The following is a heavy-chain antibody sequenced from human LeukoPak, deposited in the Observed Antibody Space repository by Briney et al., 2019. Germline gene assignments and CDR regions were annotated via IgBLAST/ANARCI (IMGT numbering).Heavy chain of an antibody. V-gene: IGHV1-2*02. CDR1: GYTFTGYY. J-gene: IGHJ4*02. Sequence: ASVKVSCKASGYTFTGYYMHWVRQAPGQGLEWMGWINPNSGGTNYAQKFQGRVTMTRDTSISTAYMELSSLRSEDTAVYYCARPGYSSGWYDYWGQGTLVTVSS. D-gene: IGHD6-19*01. CDR3: ARPGYSSGWYDY. CDR2: INPNSGGT.